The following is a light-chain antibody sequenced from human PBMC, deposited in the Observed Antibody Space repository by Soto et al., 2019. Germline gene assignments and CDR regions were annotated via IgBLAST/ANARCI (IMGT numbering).Light chain of an antibody. CDR1: QSLLHSNGYNY. CDR3: MQALQTPIT. J-gene: IGKJ5*01. CDR2: LGS. Sequence: DIVMTQSLLSLPVTPGEPASISCRSSQSLLHSNGYNYLDWYLQKPGQSPQLLIYLGSNRASEVPDRFSGSGSGTDFTLKISRVEAEDVGVYYCMQALQTPITFGQGTRLEIK. V-gene: IGKV2-28*01.